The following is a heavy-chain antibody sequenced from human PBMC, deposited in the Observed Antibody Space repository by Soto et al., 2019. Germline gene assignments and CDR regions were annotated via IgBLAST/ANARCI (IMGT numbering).Heavy chain of an antibody. V-gene: IGHV3-30-3*01. D-gene: IGHD5-18*01. CDR1: GFTCSNYA. CDR2: LSYDVNNE. CDR3: ARGPIGDAAMVTNYFDY. J-gene: IGHJ4*02. Sequence: PGGSVRLSCAASGFTCSNYAIHWVRQAAGKGLEWVAVLSYDVNNEHYADSVKGRFTISRENSKNTLFLQMNSLRTEDTAVYYCARGPIGDAAMVTNYFDYWGQGTLVTVSS.